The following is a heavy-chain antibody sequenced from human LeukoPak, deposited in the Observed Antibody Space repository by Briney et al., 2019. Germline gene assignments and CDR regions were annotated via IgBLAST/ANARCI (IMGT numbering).Heavy chain of an antibody. Sequence: GESLKISCKGSGYSFTNYWIAWVRQIPGKGLEWMGIIYPGDSDDRYSPSFRGQVTISVDKSISTAYLQWSSLKASDTAMYYCARGMVRGVITGATDYWGQGTLVTVSS. CDR1: GYSFTNYW. CDR3: ARGMVRGVITGATDY. D-gene: IGHD3-10*01. J-gene: IGHJ4*02. CDR2: IYPGDSDD. V-gene: IGHV5-51*01.